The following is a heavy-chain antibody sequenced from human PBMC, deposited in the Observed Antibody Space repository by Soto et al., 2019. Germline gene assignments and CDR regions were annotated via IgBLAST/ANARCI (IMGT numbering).Heavy chain of an antibody. V-gene: IGHV1-69*01. J-gene: IGHJ5*02. CDR1: GGTFTNYV. Sequence: QVQLVQSGAEVRKPGSSVKVSCKISGGTFTNYVISWLRQAPGQGLEWMGGLIPIFGAANLAQKFQGRVTITADECTSTVNMELSSLTSEDTVVYYCARGRSSPNFDPWGQGTLVTVSS. CDR3: ARGRSSPNFDP. CDR2: LIPIFGAA. D-gene: IGHD6-6*01.